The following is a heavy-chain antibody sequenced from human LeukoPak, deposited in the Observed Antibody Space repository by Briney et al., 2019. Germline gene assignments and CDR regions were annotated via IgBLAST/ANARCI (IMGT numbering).Heavy chain of an antibody. D-gene: IGHD6-13*01. CDR3: AREEAAGTDY. J-gene: IGHJ4*02. Sequence: PGGSLRLSCAASGFTFSSYAMSWVRQAPGKGLEWVANIKQDGSEKYYVDSVKGRFTISRDNAKNSLYLQMNSLRAEDTAAYYCAREEAAGTDYWGQGTLVTGSS. CDR1: GFTFSSYA. CDR2: IKQDGSEK. V-gene: IGHV3-7*05.